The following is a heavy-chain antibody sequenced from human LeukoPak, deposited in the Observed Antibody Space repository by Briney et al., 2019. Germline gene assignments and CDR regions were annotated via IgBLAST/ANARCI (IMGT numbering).Heavy chain of an antibody. CDR1: GFTFSSYA. CDR2: ISYDGSNK. CDR3: AKALIITMVRGVIITSYYGMDV. D-gene: IGHD3-10*01. J-gene: IGHJ6*02. Sequence: GGSLRLSCAASGFTFSSYAMHWVRQAPGKGLEWVAVISYDGSNKYYADSVKGRFTISRDNSKNTLYLQMNSLRAENTTVYYCAKALIITMVRGVIITSYYGMDVWGQGTTVTVSS. V-gene: IGHV3-30*04.